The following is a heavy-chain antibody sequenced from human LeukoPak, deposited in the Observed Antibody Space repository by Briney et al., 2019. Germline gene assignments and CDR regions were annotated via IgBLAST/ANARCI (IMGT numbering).Heavy chain of an antibody. J-gene: IGHJ4*02. CDR3: ARAVGEGSHLDY. CDR1: GGTFSSYA. V-gene: IGHV1-69*01. Sequence: SVKVSCKASGGTFSSYAISWVRQAPGQGLEWMGGIIPIFGTANYAQKFQGRVTITADESMSTAYMELSSLRSEDTAVYYCARAVGEGSHLDYWGQGTLVTVSS. CDR2: IIPIFGTA. D-gene: IGHD1-26*01.